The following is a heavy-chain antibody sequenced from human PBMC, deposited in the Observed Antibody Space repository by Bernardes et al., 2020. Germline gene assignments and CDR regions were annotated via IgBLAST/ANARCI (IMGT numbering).Heavy chain of an antibody. J-gene: IGHJ4*02. Sequence: GGSLRLSCAASGCTFSSYAMHWVRQAPGKGLEWVAVISYDGSNKYYADSVKGRFTISRDNSKNTLYLQMNSLRADDTAVYYCARDFSTTVLDYWGQGTLVTVSS. D-gene: IGHD4-4*01. CDR2: ISYDGSNK. CDR3: ARDFSTTVLDY. V-gene: IGHV3-30-3*01. CDR1: GCTFSSYA.